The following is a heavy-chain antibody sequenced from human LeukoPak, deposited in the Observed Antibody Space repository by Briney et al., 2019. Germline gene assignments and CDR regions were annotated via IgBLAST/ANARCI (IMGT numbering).Heavy chain of an antibody. CDR1: GFTVSSNY. D-gene: IGHD6-19*01. CDR3: ARARGSGWLDFDC. Sequence: GGSLRLSCAAFGFTVSSNYMNWVRQAPGKGLEWVSVLYSGGDTYYTDSVKGRFTISRDNSKNTLYLQMNSLRVEDTAVYYCARARGSGWLDFDCWGQGTLVTVSS. V-gene: IGHV3-53*01. CDR2: LYSGGDT. J-gene: IGHJ4*02.